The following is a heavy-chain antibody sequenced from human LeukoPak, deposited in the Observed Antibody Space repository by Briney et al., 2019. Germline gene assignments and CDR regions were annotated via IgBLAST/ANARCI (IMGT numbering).Heavy chain of an antibody. CDR2: FDPEDGET. J-gene: IGHJ6*03. D-gene: IGHD5-24*01. CDR3: GRNTYGYKFSMDV. Sequence: ASVKVSCKVSGYTLTELSMHWVRQAPGKGLEWMGGFDPEDGETIYAQKFQGRVTMTEDTSTDTAYMELRSLRSDDTAVYYCGRNTYGYKFSMDVWGKGTTVTVSS. V-gene: IGHV1-24*01. CDR1: GYTLTELS.